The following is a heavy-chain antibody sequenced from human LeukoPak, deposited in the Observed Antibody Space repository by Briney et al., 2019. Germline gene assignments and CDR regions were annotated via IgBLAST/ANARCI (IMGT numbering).Heavy chain of an antibody. CDR3: ATGLAGDYGKTNWFDP. D-gene: IGHD4-17*01. J-gene: IGHJ5*02. Sequence: GSLRLSCAASGFTFSSYSMNWVRQAPGKGLEWIGEINHSGSTNYNPSLKSRVTISVDTSKNQFSLKLSSVTAADTAVYYCATGLAGDYGKTNWFDPWGQGTLVTVSS. CDR1: GFTFSSYS. CDR2: INHSGST. V-gene: IGHV4-34*08.